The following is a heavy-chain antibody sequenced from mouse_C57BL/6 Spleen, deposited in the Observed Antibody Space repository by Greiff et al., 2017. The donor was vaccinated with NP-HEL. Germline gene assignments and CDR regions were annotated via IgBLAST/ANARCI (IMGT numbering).Heavy chain of an antibody. J-gene: IGHJ3*01. Sequence: VQLQQPGTELVKPGASVKLSCKASGYTFTSYWMHWVKQRPGQGLEWIGNINPSNGGTNYNEKFKSKATLTVDKSSSTAYMQLSSLTSEDSAVYYCARQIYYGQAWFAYWGQGTLVTVSA. CDR3: ARQIYYGQAWFAY. CDR1: GYTFTSYW. D-gene: IGHD2-1*01. V-gene: IGHV1-53*01. CDR2: INPSNGGT.